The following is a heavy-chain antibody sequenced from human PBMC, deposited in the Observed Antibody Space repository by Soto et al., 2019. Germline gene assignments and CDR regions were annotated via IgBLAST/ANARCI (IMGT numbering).Heavy chain of an antibody. D-gene: IGHD3-16*01. Sequence: ASETLSLTCTVSGGSISSYYWSWIRQPARKGLEWIGRIYTSGSTNYNLSLKSRVTMSVDTSKNQFSLKLSSVTAADTAVYYCARWSNEDWFDPWGPGTLVTVSS. CDR3: ARWSNEDWFDP. V-gene: IGHV4-4*07. CDR1: GGSISSYY. J-gene: IGHJ5*02. CDR2: IYTSGST.